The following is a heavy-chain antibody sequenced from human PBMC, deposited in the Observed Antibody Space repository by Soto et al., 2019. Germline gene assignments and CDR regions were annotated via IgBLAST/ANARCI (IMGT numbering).Heavy chain of an antibody. CDR2: VFYTGTT. CDR3: ARSVGSAGWPDY. CDR1: HGSISSYY. J-gene: IGHJ4*02. D-gene: IGHD1-26*01. Sequence: QVQLQESGPGLVKPSETLSLTCTVSHGSISSYYWSWVRQPPGKGLEWIGYVFYTGTTNYNPSLTSRVTIPVDTSKNQFSLRVNAVTSADTAMCYCARSVGSAGWPDYWGQGTLVTVSS. V-gene: IGHV4-59*01.